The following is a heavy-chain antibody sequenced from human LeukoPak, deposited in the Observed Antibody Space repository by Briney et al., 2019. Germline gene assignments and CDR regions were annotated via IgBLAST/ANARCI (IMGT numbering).Heavy chain of an antibody. V-gene: IGHV3-30*02. Sequence: GGSLRLSCVASGFTFNRYAMHWVRQAPGKGLEWVTFIRYDESEKYYVDSAKGRFSVSRDNFKSTLYLQMSSLRVEDTARYYCAKAYSTYSFGYPDAFDLWGHGTMVIVSS. J-gene: IGHJ3*01. D-gene: IGHD4-11*01. CDR3: AKAYSTYSFGYPDAFDL. CDR1: GFTFNRYA. CDR2: IRYDESEK.